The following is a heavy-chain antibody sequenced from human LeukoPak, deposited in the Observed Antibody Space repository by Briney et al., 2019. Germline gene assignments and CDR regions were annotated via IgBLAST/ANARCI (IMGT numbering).Heavy chain of an antibody. Sequence: GGSLRLSCAASGFTFSHYWMTWVRQAPGKGLEWVANIKQDGSEKYYVDSVKGRFTISRDNAKNSLYLQMNSLRAEDTAIYYCARVPFYYSYYMDVWGKGTTVTVSS. CDR3: ARVPFYYSYYMDV. CDR1: GFTFSHYW. J-gene: IGHJ6*03. CDR2: IKQDGSEK. V-gene: IGHV3-7*01.